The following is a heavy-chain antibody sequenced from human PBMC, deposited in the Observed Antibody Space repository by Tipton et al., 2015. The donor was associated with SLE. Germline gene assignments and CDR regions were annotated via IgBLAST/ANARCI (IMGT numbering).Heavy chain of an antibody. D-gene: IGHD3-22*01. CDR3: ASQGVHYDSSGCYPPAYFNV. CDR2: YYSGRT. CDR1: GASTGSFF. J-gene: IGHJ2*01. V-gene: IGHV4-59*07. Sequence: TLSLTCTVSGASTGSFFLTWLQQPPRTGQAWIGDYYSGRTNSDPSLNGRVTMSLDTSKNQFSLNLTSVTAADSAVYYCASQGVHYDSSGCYPPAYFNVRGRGTLVTVSS.